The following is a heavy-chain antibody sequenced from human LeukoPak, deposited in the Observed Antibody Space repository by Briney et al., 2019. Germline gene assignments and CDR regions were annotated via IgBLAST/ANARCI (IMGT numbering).Heavy chain of an antibody. CDR3: ARECPGSRNWFDP. V-gene: IGHV3-66*01. Sequence: GGFLRLSCAGSGFTVSSNYMSWVRQAPGKGLEWVSVIYSGGSTYYADSVKGRFTISRENSKNTLYLQMNSLRAEDTAVYYCARECPGSRNWFDPWGQGTLVTVSS. CDR2: IYSGGST. D-gene: IGHD6-13*01. J-gene: IGHJ5*02. CDR1: GFTVSSNY.